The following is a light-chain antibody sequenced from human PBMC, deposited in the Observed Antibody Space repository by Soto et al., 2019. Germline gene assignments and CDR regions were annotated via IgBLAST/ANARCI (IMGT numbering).Light chain of an antibody. J-gene: IGKJ5*01. CDR1: QSVSRY. Sequence: DILLTQSPATLSLSPGEGATLSCRASQSVSRYLAWYQQKPGQAPRLLVYDASTRATGIPARFSGSGSGTDFTLTISSLEPEDFAVYYCQQRSDQITFGQGTRLEIK. CDR2: DAS. CDR3: QQRSDQIT. V-gene: IGKV3-11*01.